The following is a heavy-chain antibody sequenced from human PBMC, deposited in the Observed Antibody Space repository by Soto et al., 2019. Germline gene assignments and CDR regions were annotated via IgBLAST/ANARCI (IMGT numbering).Heavy chain of an antibody. CDR3: ARGRYCLTGRCFPNWFDS. CDR1: GDSISTVDYF. Sequence: SETVSLTCSVSGDSISTVDYFWAWVRQPPGQALEYIGYIYKSATTYYNPSFESRVAISLDTSKSQFSLNVTSLTAADTAVYFCARGRYCLTGRCFPNWFDSWGQGTLVTVSS. CDR2: IYKSATT. J-gene: IGHJ5*01. V-gene: IGHV4-30-4*01. D-gene: IGHD2-15*01.